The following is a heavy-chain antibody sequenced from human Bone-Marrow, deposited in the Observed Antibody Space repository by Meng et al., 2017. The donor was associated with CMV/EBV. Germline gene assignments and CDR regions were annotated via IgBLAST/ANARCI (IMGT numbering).Heavy chain of an antibody. CDR1: GGSFSGYY. D-gene: IGHD2-2*01. CDR3: ARGQYCSSTSCWRHYVDY. V-gene: IGHV4-34*01. Sequence: SETLSITCAVYGGSFSGYYWSWIRQPPGKGLEWIGEINHSGSTNYNPSLKSRVTISVDTSKNQFSLKLSSVTAADTAVYYCARGQYCSSTSCWRHYVDYWGQGTLVTVSS. CDR2: INHSGST. J-gene: IGHJ4*02.